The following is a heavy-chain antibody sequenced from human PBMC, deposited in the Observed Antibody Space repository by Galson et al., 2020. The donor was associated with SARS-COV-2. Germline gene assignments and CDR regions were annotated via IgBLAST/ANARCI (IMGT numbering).Heavy chain of an antibody. Sequence: GVSLKISCAASGFTFSSYGMHWVRRAPGKGLEWVAVIWYDGSNKYYADSVKGRFTISRDNSKNTLYLQMNSLRAEDTAVYYCARDYDILTGYHFDYWGQGTLVTVSS. CDR1: GFTFSSYG. V-gene: IGHV3-33*01. J-gene: IGHJ4*02. D-gene: IGHD3-9*01. CDR2: IWYDGSNK. CDR3: ARDYDILTGYHFDY.